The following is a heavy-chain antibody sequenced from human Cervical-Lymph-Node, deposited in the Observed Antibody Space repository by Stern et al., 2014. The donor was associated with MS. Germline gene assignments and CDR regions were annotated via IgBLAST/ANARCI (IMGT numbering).Heavy chain of an antibody. D-gene: IGHD3-9*01. CDR2: IYSGGAT. CDR3: ARGSYDVLTGPYFDY. J-gene: IGHJ4*02. Sequence: EVQLLESGGGLILPGGSLRLSCAASGLTVSTNYMSWVRQAPGKGLEWVSAIYSGGATYYADSVKGRFTISRDNSKNTLYLRMNSLRADDTAVYYCARGSYDVLTGPYFDYWGQGTLVTVSS. CDR1: GLTVSTNY. V-gene: IGHV3-53*01.